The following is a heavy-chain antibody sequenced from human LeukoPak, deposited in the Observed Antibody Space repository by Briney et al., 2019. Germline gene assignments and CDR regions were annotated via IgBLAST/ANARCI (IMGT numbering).Heavy chain of an antibody. J-gene: IGHJ3*02. CDR2: IYCSGRT. CDR1: VGSISSSSYY. CDR3: ARHVLGRGAFDI. V-gene: IGHV4-39*01. D-gene: IGHD3-16*01. Sequence: SETLSLTCTVSVGSISSSSYYSRWIRQPPGKGLERIGSIYCSGRTYYNPSLNSRVTISVDTSKIHFSLKLSSVTAADTAVYYCARHVLGRGAFDIWGQGTMVTVSS.